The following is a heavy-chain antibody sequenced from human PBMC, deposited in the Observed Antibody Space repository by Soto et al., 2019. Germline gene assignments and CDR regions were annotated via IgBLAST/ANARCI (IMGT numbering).Heavy chain of an antibody. CDR3: ARLSGYGLFAEPDS. V-gene: IGHV3-21*01. D-gene: IGHD5-18*01. CDR2: ISSSSSYI. Sequence: EVQLVESGGGLVKPGGSLRLSCAASGFTFSSYSMNWVRQAPGKGLEWVSSISSSSSYIYYADSVKVRFTISRDNAKNSLYLQMNSLGAEDTAVYYCARLSGYGLFAEPDSWGQGTLVTVSS. CDR1: GFTFSSYS. J-gene: IGHJ4*02.